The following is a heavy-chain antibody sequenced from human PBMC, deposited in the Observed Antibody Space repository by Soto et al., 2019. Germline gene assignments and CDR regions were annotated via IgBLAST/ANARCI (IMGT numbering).Heavy chain of an antibody. Sequence: QVQLQESGPGLVEPSQTLALTCTVSGGSIGSTDSYWSWIRRPPGKGLEWIGYIYYTGGTFYNPSLKSRLTISLETSSNLFSLTLTSVTATDTGIYYCARGGSGWAEYVQHWGQGTLVAVSS. V-gene: IGHV4-30-4*08. CDR3: ARGGSGWAEYVQH. J-gene: IGHJ1*01. D-gene: IGHD6-25*01. CDR2: IYYTGGT. CDR1: GGSIGSTDSY.